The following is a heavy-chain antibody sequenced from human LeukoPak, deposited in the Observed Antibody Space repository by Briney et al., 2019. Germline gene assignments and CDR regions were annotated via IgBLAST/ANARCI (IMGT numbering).Heavy chain of an antibody. CDR3: AAGGRLGDPYYFDY. J-gene: IGHJ4*02. V-gene: IGHV4-4*02. CDR1: GGSISSSNW. Sequence: PSETLSLTCTVSGGSISSSNWWSWVRQPPGKGLEWIGEIYHSGSTNYNPSLKSRVTISVGKSKNQFSLKLSSVTAADTAVYYCAAGGRLGDPYYFDYWGQGTVVTVSS. D-gene: IGHD3-16*01. CDR2: IYHSGST.